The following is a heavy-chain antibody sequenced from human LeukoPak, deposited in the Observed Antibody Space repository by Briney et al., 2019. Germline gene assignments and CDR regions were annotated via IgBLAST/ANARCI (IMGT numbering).Heavy chain of an antibody. Sequence: VASVKVSCKASGYTFTSYDISWVRQAPGQGLEWMGWISAYNGNTNYAQKLQGRVTMTTDTSTSTAYMELRSLRSDDTAVYYCARVRFLEWLLGPREDYYGMDVWGQGTTVTVSS. CDR2: ISAYNGNT. CDR3: ARVRFLEWLLGPREDYYGMDV. J-gene: IGHJ6*02. V-gene: IGHV1-18*01. D-gene: IGHD3-3*01. CDR1: GYTFTSYD.